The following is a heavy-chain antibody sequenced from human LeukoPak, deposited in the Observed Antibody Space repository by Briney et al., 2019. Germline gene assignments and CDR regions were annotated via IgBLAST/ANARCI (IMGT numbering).Heavy chain of an antibody. J-gene: IGHJ4*02. V-gene: IGHV3-23*01. CDR1: GFTFSSYD. CDR2: VSYSGGST. D-gene: IGHD3-22*01. Sequence: GGSLRLSCAASGFTFSSYDMSWVRQAPGKGLEWVSGVSYSGGSTYYADSVKGRFTISRDNSKNALFLQMNSLRAEDTAVFYCATNPSFTYDSSGYYCPCWGQGTLVTVSS. CDR3: ATNPSFTYDSSGYYCPC.